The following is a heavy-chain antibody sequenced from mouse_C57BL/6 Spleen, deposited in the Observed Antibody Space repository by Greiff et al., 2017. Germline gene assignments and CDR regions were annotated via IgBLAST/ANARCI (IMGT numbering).Heavy chain of an antibody. CDR2: IDPSDSYT. Sequence: QVQLQQPGAELVMPGASVKLSCKASGYTFTSYWMHWVKQRPGQGLEWIGEIDPSDSYTNYNQKFKGKSTLTVDKSSSTAYMQLSSLTSEDSAVYYCARSRWYYGSSYDYFDDWGQGTTLTVSS. J-gene: IGHJ2*01. D-gene: IGHD1-1*01. V-gene: IGHV1-69*01. CDR3: ARSRWYYGSSYDYFDD. CDR1: GYTFTSYW.